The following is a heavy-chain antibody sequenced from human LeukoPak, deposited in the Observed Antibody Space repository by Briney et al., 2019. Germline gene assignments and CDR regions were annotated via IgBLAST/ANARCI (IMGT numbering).Heavy chain of an antibody. CDR2: RWYDGSNK. V-gene: IGHV3-33*08. CDR1: GFTFSSYG. CDR3: AVSDYYDSSGYYFRGIFDY. D-gene: IGHD3-22*01. Sequence: PGGSLRLSCAASGFTFSSYGMHLVRQAAGKGLEWVAVRWYDGSNKYYADSVKGRFTISRDNSKNTLYLQMNSLRAEDTAVYYCAVSDYYDSSGYYFRGIFDYWGQGTLVTVSS. J-gene: IGHJ4*02.